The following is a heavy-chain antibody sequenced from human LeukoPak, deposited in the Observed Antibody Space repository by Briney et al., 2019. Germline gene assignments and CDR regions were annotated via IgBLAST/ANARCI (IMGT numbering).Heavy chain of an antibody. V-gene: IGHV4-59*08. CDR1: GGSISSYY. D-gene: IGHD3-10*01. J-gene: IGHJ3*02. Sequence: SETLSLTRTVSGGSISSYYWSWIRQPPGKGLEWTGYIYYSGSTNYNPSLKSRVTISVDTSKNQFSLKLSSVTAADTAVYYCASGETLSSAYYGSVNDAFDIWGQGTMVTVSS. CDR3: ASGETLSSAYYGSVNDAFDI. CDR2: IYYSGST.